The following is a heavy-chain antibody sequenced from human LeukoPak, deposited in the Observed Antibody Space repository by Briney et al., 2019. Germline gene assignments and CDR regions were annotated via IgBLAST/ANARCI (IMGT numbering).Heavy chain of an antibody. CDR1: GFTFSSYS. D-gene: IGHD3-10*01. Sequence: GGSLRLSCAASGFTFSSYSMNWVRQAPGKGLEWVSSISRSSSYIHYADSVKGRFTISRDNAKNSLYLQMNSLRAEDTAVYYCARDIGGYWGQGTLVTVSS. J-gene: IGHJ4*02. CDR2: ISRSSSYI. V-gene: IGHV3-21*01. CDR3: ARDIGGY.